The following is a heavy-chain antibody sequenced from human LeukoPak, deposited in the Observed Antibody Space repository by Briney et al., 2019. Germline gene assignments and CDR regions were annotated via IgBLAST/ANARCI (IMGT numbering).Heavy chain of an antibody. CDR1: GLTFSNYW. D-gene: IGHD3-22*01. V-gene: IGHV3-7*01. CDR3: VRDANYHDGSNYYDVLDI. Sequence: GGSLRLSCAASGLTFSNYWMVWVRQAPGGGLDWVANIRGDGSRQYYLDSVKGRFTISRDNAKNSLYLQMSSLRADDTAVYYCVRDANYHDGSNYYDVLDIWGQGTMVTVSS. CDR2: IRGDGSRQ. J-gene: IGHJ3*02.